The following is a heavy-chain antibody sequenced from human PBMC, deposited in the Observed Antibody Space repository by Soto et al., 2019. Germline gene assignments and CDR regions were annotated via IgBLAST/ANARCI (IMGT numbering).Heavy chain of an antibody. V-gene: IGHV4-39*01. J-gene: IGHJ4*02. D-gene: IGHD3-10*01. CDR2: IYYSGST. CDR1: GGSISRSSYY. Sequence: QLQLQESGPGLVKPSETLSLTCTVSGGSISRSSYYWGWIRQPPGKGLEWIGSIYYSGSTQYNPSLKRRAPISVDTSNNQSSLKLSSVTAADTAVYYCAPLWFGEADYWGPGTLVTVSS. CDR3: APLWFGEADY.